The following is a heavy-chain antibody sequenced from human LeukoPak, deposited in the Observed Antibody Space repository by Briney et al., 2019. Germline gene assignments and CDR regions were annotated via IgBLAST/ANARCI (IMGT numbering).Heavy chain of an antibody. CDR2: ISSSSSYI. J-gene: IGHJ6*02. Sequence: GGSLRLSCAASGFTFSSYSMNWVRQAPGKGLEWVSSISSSSSYIYYADSVKGRFTISRDNAKNSLYLQMNSLRAEDTAVYYCASAEVAVVAATLNYYYYGMDVWGQGTTVTVSS. V-gene: IGHV3-21*01. CDR3: ASAEVAVVAATLNYYYYGMDV. D-gene: IGHD2-15*01. CDR1: GFTFSSYS.